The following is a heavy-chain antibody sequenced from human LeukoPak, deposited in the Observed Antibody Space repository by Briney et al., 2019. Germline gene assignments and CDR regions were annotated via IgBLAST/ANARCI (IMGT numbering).Heavy chain of an antibody. CDR3: ERATVTSLTNLDY. CDR2: INPNSGGT. CDR1: GYTFTGYY. Sequence: ASVKVSCKASGYTFTGYYMHWVRQAPGQGLEWMGRINPNSGGTNYAQKFQGRVTMTRDTSISTAYMELSRLGSDDTAVYYCERATVTSLTNLDYWGQGTLVTVSS. D-gene: IGHD4-17*01. J-gene: IGHJ4*02. V-gene: IGHV1-2*06.